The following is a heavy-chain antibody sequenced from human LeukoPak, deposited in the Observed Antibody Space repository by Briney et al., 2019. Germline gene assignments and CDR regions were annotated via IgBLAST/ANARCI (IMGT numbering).Heavy chain of an antibody. D-gene: IGHD3-22*01. V-gene: IGHV4-31*03. Sequence: SQTLALTRPVPWSSLSSGVQYWHWIRHTPGKALEWIWGMHPIGMLYNNPSLESRVTISIDTSKNQFSLCLNSVTAAETAVEFCSRGLDSRELGYWGQGTLVTDSS. J-gene: IGHJ4*02. CDR3: SRGLDSRELGY. CDR1: WSSLSSGVQY. CDR2: MHPIGML.